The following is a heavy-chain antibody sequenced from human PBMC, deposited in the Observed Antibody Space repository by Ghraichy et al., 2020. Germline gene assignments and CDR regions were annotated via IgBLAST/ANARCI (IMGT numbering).Heavy chain of an antibody. J-gene: IGHJ6*02. Sequence: TLSLTCTVSGGSVSSSSYYWSWIRQPPGKGLEWIGYIYYSGSTNHNPSLKSRVTMSVDTSENQFSLKLSSVTAADTAVYYCARVRITMVRGVVYYYYGMDVWGQGTAVTVSS. CDR1: GGSVSSSSYY. CDR2: IYYSGST. V-gene: IGHV4-61*01. CDR3: ARVRITMVRGVVYYYYGMDV. D-gene: IGHD3-10*01.